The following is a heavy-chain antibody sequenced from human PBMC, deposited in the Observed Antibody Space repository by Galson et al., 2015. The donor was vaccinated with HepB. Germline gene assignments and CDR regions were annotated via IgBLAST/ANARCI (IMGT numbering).Heavy chain of an antibody. CDR1: GFTFSSYS. J-gene: IGHJ6*02. V-gene: IGHV3-21*01. CDR3: AREGRYCSGGSCPKRYYYGMDV. Sequence: SLRLSCAASGFTFSSYSMNWVRQAPGKGPEWVSSISSSSSYIYYADSVKGRFTISRDNAKNSLYLQMNSLRAEDTAVYYCAREGRYCSGGSCPKRYYYGMDVWGQGTTVTVSS. D-gene: IGHD2-15*01. CDR2: ISSSSSYI.